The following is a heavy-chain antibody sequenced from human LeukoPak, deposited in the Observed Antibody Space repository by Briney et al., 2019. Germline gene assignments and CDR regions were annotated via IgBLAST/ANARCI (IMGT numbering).Heavy chain of an antibody. J-gene: IGHJ5*02. CDR2: ISQGGETP. CDR1: GFIFNNYA. D-gene: IGHD2-21*01. CDR3: ARWVIPSHSRWFDP. V-gene: IGHV3-23*01. Sequence: GGSLRLSCTASGFIFNNYAMSWVRQAPGQGLEWVSTISQGGETPYYADSVKGRFTVSRDNSKNTLYLQIDSLSAEDTAVYYCARWVIPSHSRWFDPWGQGTLVTVSS.